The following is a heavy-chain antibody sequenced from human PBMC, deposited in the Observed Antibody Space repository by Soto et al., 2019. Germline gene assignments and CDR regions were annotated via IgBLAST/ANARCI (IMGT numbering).Heavy chain of an antibody. CDR2: IHXRGSP. Sequence: SETLSLTGTVSGGSISSGSYYGSWIRQHPGKGPEWIGYIHXRGSPNYSRSLKSRVTISVDTANNKFSMKLSSVTAADTDVYYCARVLVWEGPLDYFDHGGQGTLVTVSS. D-gene: IGHD1-26*01. CDR3: ARVLVWEGPLDYFDH. J-gene: IGHJ4*02. CDR1: GGSISSGSYY. V-gene: IGHV4-61*01.